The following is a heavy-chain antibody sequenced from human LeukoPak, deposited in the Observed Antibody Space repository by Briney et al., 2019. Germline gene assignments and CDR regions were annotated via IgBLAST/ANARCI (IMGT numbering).Heavy chain of an antibody. CDR2: IHPSTGNP. V-gene: IGHV7-4-1*02. CDR1: GYTFTNYA. J-gene: IGHJ5*02. CDR3: ARVESYWFDP. D-gene: IGHD2/OR15-2a*01. Sequence: ASVKVSCKASGYTFTNYAMNWVRQAPGQGLEWMGWIHPSTGNPTYAQGFTGRFVFSLDTSVSTAYLQISSLKAEDTAVYYCARVESYWFDPWGQGTLVTVSS.